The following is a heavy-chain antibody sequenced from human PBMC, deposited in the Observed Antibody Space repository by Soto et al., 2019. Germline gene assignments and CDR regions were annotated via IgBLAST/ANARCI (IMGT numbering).Heavy chain of an antibody. J-gene: IGHJ6*02. CDR2: IYYSGST. V-gene: IGHV4-30-4*01. D-gene: IGHD3-16*01. CDR3: ARAVMITFGGAYYYYGMDV. CDR1: GGSISSGDYY. Sequence: QVQLQESGPGLVKPSQTLSLTCTVSGGSISSGDYYWSWIRQPPGKGLEWIGYIYYSGSTYYNPSLKSRVTISVDTSKIQFSLKLSSVTAADTAVYYCARAVMITFGGAYYYYGMDVWGQGTTVTVSS.